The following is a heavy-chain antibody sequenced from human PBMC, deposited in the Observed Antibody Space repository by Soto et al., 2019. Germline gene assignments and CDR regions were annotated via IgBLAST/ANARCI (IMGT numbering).Heavy chain of an antibody. D-gene: IGHD3-10*01. CDR2: INQSGAT. J-gene: IGHJ4*02. Sequence: QLQQWGAGLLKPSETLSLTCAVYNGSFSKYYWNWIRQSPGKGLEWIGEINQSGATNYNPSLKSRVTISVDTSKNQFSLKLKSLNAADTAVYYFARGYYYASGSSFPYWGQGTLVTVSS. CDR3: ARGYYYASGSSFPY. CDR1: NGSFSKYY. V-gene: IGHV4-34*01.